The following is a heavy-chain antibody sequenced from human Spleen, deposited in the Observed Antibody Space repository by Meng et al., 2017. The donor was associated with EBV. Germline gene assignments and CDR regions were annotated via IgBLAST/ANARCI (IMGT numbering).Heavy chain of an antibody. CDR2: IRSKTAGGTT. CDR3: TTGRAA. V-gene: IGHV3-15*02. J-gene: IGHJ5*02. CDR1: GLTLRNCG. Sequence: VRLWVSGGAYVQPGCTLRLSCAASGLTLRNCGMGWVRQAPGKGLEWIGRIRSKTAGGTTGYAAPVIGRFSISRDDSKDTLYLQMNSLKTEDTAVYYCTTGRAAWGRGTLVTVSS. D-gene: IGHD3-10*01.